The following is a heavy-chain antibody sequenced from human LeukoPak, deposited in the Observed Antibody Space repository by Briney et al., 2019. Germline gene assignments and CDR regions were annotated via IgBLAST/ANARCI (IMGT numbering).Heavy chain of an antibody. CDR2: INQDGTEK. D-gene: IGHD3-22*01. Sequence: GGSLRLSCAASGFTFSSYWMNWVRQAPGKGLEWVANINQDGTEKYYVDSVKGRFTISRDNAKNSLYLQMNSLRAEDTAVYYCARGGFRFFAHWGQGTLVAVSS. V-gene: IGHV3-7*04. CDR1: GFTFSSYW. J-gene: IGHJ5*02. CDR3: ARGGFRFFAH.